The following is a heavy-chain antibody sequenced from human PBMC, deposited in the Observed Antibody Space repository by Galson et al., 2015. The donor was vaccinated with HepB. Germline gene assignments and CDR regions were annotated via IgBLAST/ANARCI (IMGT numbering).Heavy chain of an antibody. CDR3: ARGDYYDSSGPGV. Sequence: SLRLSCAASGFTFSSYAMSWVRQAPGKGLEWVSAISGSGGSTYYADSVKGRFTISRDNSKNTLYLQMNSLRAEDTAVYYCARGDYYDSSGPGVWGQGTTVTVSS. CDR1: GFTFSSYA. D-gene: IGHD3-22*01. V-gene: IGHV3-23*01. CDR2: ISGSGGST. J-gene: IGHJ6*02.